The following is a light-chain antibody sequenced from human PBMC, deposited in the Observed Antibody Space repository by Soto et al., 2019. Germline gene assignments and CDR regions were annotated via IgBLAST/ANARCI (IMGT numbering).Light chain of an antibody. CDR1: SSDVGGYNY. Sequence: QSALTQPRSVSGSPGQSLTISCTGTSSDVGGYNYVSWYKQYPGKVPKLMIYDVTKRPSGVPDRFSGSKSGNTASLTISGLQAEDEADYYCCSHAGSYTYVFGTGTKLTVL. CDR2: DVT. V-gene: IGLV2-11*01. CDR3: CSHAGSYTYV. J-gene: IGLJ1*01.